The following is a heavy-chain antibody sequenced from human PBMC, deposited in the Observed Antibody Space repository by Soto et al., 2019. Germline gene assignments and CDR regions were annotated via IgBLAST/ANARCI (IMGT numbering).Heavy chain of an antibody. CDR3: ARERCRGCWFEP. Sequence: QVQLVQSGAEVKKPGASVKVSCKASGYTFTSYGISWVRQAPGHGLEWMGWISAYNGNTKYAQKLQGRVTMTTDTSAGTADMEPRSLRSADTAVYYGARERCRGCWFEPWGQGTLVTVSA. D-gene: IGHD2-15*01. CDR1: GYTFTSYG. V-gene: IGHV1-18*01. CDR2: ISAYNGNT. J-gene: IGHJ5*02.